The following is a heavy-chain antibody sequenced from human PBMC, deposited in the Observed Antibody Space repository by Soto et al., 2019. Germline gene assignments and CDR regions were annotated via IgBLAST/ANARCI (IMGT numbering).Heavy chain of an antibody. CDR2: IYSGGST. CDR1: GFTVSSSC. Sequence: EVQLVESGGGLVQPGGSLRLSCSASGFTVSSSCMSWVRQAPGKGLEWVSVIYSGGSTYYADSVKGRFTISRDNSKNTLYLQMNSLRAEDTAVYYSARDVAGTSPLDYYYYGMDVWGQGTTVTVSS. V-gene: IGHV3-66*01. D-gene: IGHD6-19*01. CDR3: ARDVAGTSPLDYYYYGMDV. J-gene: IGHJ6*02.